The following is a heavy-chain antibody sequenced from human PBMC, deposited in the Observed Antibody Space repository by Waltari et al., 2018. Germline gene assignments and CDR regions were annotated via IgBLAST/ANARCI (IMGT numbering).Heavy chain of an antibody. CDR2: IIPIFGTA. CDR3: ARGAYYYDSSGYDAFDI. J-gene: IGHJ3*02. CDR1: GRTFSRYA. Sequence: QVQLVQSGAEVKKPGSSVNVSGTASGRTFSRYAISWVRQAPGQGLEWMGGIIPIFGTANYAQKFQGRVTITTDESTSTAYMELSSLRSEDTAVYYCARGAYYYDSSGYDAFDIWGQGTMVTVSS. V-gene: IGHV1-69*05. D-gene: IGHD3-22*01.